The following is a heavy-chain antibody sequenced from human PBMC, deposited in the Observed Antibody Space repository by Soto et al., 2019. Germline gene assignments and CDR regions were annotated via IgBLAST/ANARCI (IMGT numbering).Heavy chain of an antibody. CDR1: GGIFSSYA. CDR2: IITIFGTA. D-gene: IGHD3-22*01. J-gene: IGHJ4*02. Sequence: QEQLVQSGAEVKKPGSSVKVYCKASGGIFSSYAISWVRQAPGQGLEWMGGIITIFGTANYAQKFQGRVTITADESTNTAYMDLSSLKSEDTAIYYCARGGSGYVWFNEFWGQGTLVTVSS. V-gene: IGHV1-69*01. CDR3: ARGGSGYVWFNEF.